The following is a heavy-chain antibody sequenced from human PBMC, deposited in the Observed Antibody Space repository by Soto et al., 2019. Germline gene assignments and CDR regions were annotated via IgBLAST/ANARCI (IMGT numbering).Heavy chain of an antibody. D-gene: IGHD1-26*01. V-gene: IGHV3-72*01. Sequence: GGSLRLSCAASGFTVSDDYMDWARQAPGKGLEWVGRTRNKADSYTTEYAASVKGRFTISRDDSKNSLYLQMNSLKTEDTAVYYCARSKGRGALDSFDIWGQGTMVTV. CDR1: GFTVSDDY. CDR3: ARSKGRGALDSFDI. CDR2: TRNKADSYTT. J-gene: IGHJ3*02.